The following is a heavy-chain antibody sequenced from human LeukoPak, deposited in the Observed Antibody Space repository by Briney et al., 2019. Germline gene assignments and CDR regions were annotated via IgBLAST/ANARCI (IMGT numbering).Heavy chain of an antibody. V-gene: IGHV3-23*01. D-gene: IGHD2-15*01. Sequence: GGSLRLSCAASGFTISSYAMSWVRQAPGKGLEWVSAISGSGVSTYHADSVKGRFTISRDNSKNTLYLQIGSLRAEDTAVYYCAKGQDAAVVAAAPSDYWGQGTLVTVSS. CDR3: AKGQDAAVVAAAPSDY. CDR1: GFTISSYA. J-gene: IGHJ4*02. CDR2: ISGSGVST.